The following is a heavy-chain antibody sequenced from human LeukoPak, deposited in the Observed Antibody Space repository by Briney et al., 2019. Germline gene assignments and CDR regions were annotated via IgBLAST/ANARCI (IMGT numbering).Heavy chain of an antibody. D-gene: IGHD1-14*01. CDR3: ARDVPGRVTAGFDY. V-gene: IGHV1-46*01. CDR2: INPSGGST. Sequence: ASVKVSCKAYTFTSYYMHWVRQAPGQGLEWMGIINPSGGSTSYAQKFQGRVTMTRDMSTSTVYMELSSLRSEDTAVYYCARDVPGRVTAGFDYWGQGTLVTVSS. J-gene: IGHJ4*02. CDR1: TFTSYY.